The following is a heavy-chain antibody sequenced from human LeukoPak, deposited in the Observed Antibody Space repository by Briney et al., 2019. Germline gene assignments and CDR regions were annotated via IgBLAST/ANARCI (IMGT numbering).Heavy chain of an antibody. J-gene: IGHJ3*02. D-gene: IGHD5-18*01. CDR2: VTAGNGNT. CDR1: GYNVRSYG. Sequence: ASVKVSCKASGYNVRSYGIGWVRQAPRQGLEGVGCVTAGNGNTNYAQKGQGRVAMTTETTTSQAYMELRSLRSDDTAVYFCARDLARGYSYGYNAFDIWGQGTMVTVSS. CDR3: ARDLARGYSYGYNAFDI. V-gene: IGHV1-18*01.